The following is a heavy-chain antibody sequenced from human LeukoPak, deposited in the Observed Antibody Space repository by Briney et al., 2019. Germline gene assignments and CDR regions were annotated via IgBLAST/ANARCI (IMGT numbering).Heavy chain of an antibody. D-gene: IGHD2-2*01. J-gene: IGHJ4*02. CDR2: ISSSSSYI. Sequence: PGGSLRLSCAASGFTFSSYSMNWVRQAPGKGLEWVSSISSSSSYIYYADSVKGRFTISRDNAKNSLYLQMNSLRAEDTAVYYCVRVKDIVVVPAARSNGVFGYWGQGTLVTVSS. CDR1: GFTFSSYS. CDR3: VRVKDIVVVPAARSNGVFGY. V-gene: IGHV3-21*01.